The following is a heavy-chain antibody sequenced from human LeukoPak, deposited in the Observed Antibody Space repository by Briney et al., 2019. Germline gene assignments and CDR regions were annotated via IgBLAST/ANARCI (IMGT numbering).Heavy chain of an antibody. CDR3: AGRGPVPPYYYYGMDV. CDR1: GFTVSGNY. V-gene: IGHV3-53*01. Sequence: PGGSLRLSCAASGFTVSGNYMSWVRQAPGKGLEWVSVIYSGGSTHYADSVKGRFTISRDNSKNTLYLQMNSLRAEDTAVYYCAGRGPVPPYYYYGMDVWGQETTVTVSS. CDR2: IYSGGST. J-gene: IGHJ6*02. D-gene: IGHD2-2*01.